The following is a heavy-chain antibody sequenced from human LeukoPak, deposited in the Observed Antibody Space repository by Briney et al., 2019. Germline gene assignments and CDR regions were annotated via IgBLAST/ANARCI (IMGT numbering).Heavy chain of an antibody. J-gene: IGHJ5*02. D-gene: IGHD1-26*01. Sequence: SETLSLTCTVSGGSISSYFWSWTRQPPGKGLEWIGCIYYSGNTNYNPSLKSRVTISVDTSKNQFSLKLSSVTAADTAVYYCARVAGARFDPWGQGTLVTVSS. V-gene: IGHV4-59*01. CDR2: IYYSGNT. CDR3: ARVAGARFDP. CDR1: GGSISSYF.